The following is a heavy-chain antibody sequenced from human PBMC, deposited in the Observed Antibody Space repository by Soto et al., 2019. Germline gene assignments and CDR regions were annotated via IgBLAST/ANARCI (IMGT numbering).Heavy chain of an antibody. D-gene: IGHD1-26*01. V-gene: IGHV4-39*01. J-gene: IGHJ4*02. CDR2: IYYSGST. CDR3: GRQREGRYYVFHYIDY. CDR1: GGSIGSGTYY. Sequence: NPSETLSLTCTVSGGSIGSGTYYWGWIRQPPGKGLEWIGSIYYSGSTYYNSSLKSRVTISVDTSRNQFSLKLSSVTAADTAVYYCGRQREGRYYVFHYIDYWGQGPLVTVSS.